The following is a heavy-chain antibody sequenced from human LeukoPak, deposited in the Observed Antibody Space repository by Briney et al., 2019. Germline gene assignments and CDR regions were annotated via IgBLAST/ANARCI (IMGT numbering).Heavy chain of an antibody. Sequence: GGSLRLSCAASGFTFSSYAMSWVRQAPGKGLEWVAVISYDGSNKYYADSVKGRFTISRDNSKNTLYLQMNSLRAEDTAVYYCAKDRVTMVRGVISHIPHLRKTRRYYGMDVWGKGTTVTVSS. CDR3: AKDRVTMVRGVISHIPHLRKTRRYYGMDV. J-gene: IGHJ6*04. V-gene: IGHV3-30*18. CDR2: ISYDGSNK. D-gene: IGHD3-10*01. CDR1: GFTFSSYA.